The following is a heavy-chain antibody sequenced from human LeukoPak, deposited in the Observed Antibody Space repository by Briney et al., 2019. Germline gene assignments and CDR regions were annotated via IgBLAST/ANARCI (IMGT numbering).Heavy chain of an antibody. CDR2: IKPDGREK. J-gene: IGHJ3*02. CDR1: GFTFSSYW. D-gene: IGHD4-17*01. CDR3: ARGDFNDNGDYVDAFDI. Sequence: PGGSLRLSCAASGFTFSSYWMSWVRQAPGEGLEWVANIKPDGREKYYLDSVKGRFTISRDNVKKSLYLQMNSLRAEDTAVYYCARGDFNDNGDYVDAFDIWGHGTMVTVSS. V-gene: IGHV3-7*01.